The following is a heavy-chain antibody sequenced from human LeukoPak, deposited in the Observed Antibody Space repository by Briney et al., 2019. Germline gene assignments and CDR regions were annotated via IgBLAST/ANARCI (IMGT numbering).Heavy chain of an antibody. CDR2: INSDGSST. CDR3: ARDLRIWFGELSYFDY. Sequence: GGSLRLSCAASGFTFSSYWMHWVRQAPGKGLVWVSRINSDGSSTSYADSVKGRFTISRDNAKNTLYLQMNSLRAKDTAVYYCARDLRIWFGELSYFDYWGQGTLVTVSS. CDR1: GFTFSSYW. V-gene: IGHV3-74*01. D-gene: IGHD3-10*01. J-gene: IGHJ4*02.